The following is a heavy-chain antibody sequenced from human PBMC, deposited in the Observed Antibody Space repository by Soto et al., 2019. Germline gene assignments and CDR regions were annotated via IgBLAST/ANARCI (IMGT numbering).Heavy chain of an antibody. D-gene: IGHD6-19*01. CDR1: GGSISSYY. V-gene: IGHV4-59*08. Sequence: SETLSLTCTVSGGSISSYYWSWIRQPPGKGLEWIGYIYYSGSTNYNPSLKSRVTISVDTSKNQFSLKLSSVTAADTAVYYCAIYNSKKWLGDLDYWGQGSLVTVSA. CDR2: IYYSGST. J-gene: IGHJ4*02. CDR3: AIYNSKKWLGDLDY.